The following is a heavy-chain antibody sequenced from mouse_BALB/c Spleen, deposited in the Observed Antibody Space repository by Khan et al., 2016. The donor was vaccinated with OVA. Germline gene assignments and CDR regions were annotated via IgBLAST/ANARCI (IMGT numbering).Heavy chain of an antibody. CDR1: GYSFTTYY. Sequence: VRLQQSGPELMKPGASVKISCKASGYSFTTYYMHWVKQSHGKSLEWIGYIDPFNGGNDYNQKFKGKATLTVDKSSSTAYMHLSSLTSEDSAVYYCARGTFDDWGQGTLVTVSA. CDR3: ARGTFDD. J-gene: IGHJ3*01. CDR2: IDPFNGGN. D-gene: IGHD3-3*01. V-gene: IGHV1-34*01.